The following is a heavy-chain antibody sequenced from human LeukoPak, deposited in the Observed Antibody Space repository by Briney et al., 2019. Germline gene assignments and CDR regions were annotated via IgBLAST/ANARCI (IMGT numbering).Heavy chain of an antibody. CDR2: ISAYNGNT. CDR1: GYTFTSYG. Sequence: GASVKVSCKASGYTFTSYGISWVRQAPGQGLEWMGWISAYNGNTNYAQKLQGRVTMTTDTSTSTAYMELRSLRSDDAAVYYCAREGGDSSGYYAPYYYYYMDVWGKGTTVTVSS. V-gene: IGHV1-18*01. CDR3: AREGGDSSGYYAPYYYYYMDV. D-gene: IGHD3-22*01. J-gene: IGHJ6*03.